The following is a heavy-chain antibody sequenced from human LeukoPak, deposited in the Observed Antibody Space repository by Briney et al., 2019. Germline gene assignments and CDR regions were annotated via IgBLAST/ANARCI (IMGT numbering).Heavy chain of an antibody. CDR3: ARAVPLRFLEWLPRGTDKFDY. J-gene: IGHJ4*02. CDR2: INSDGRTP. V-gene: IGHV3-74*01. D-gene: IGHD3-3*01. Sequence: GGSLRLSCEASEFTFSSYWMHWVRQAPGKGLVWVSRINSDGRTPIYADSVKGRFTISRDNAKNSLYLQMNSLRAEDTAVYYCARAVPLRFLEWLPRGTDKFDYWGQGTLVTVSS. CDR1: EFTFSSYW.